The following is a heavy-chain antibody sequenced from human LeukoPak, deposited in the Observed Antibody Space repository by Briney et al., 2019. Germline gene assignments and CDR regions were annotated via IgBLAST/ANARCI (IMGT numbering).Heavy chain of an antibody. V-gene: IGHV4-4*02. J-gene: IGHJ6*03. CDR2: IHHSGSA. CDR3: ARGAAARGRYYMDV. CDR1: GASISSNW. Sequence: PSGTLSLTCAVSGASISSNWWNWVRKPPGKGLEWIGEIHHSGSANYNPSHKSRVTISLDTSENHFSLRLSSVTAADTAVYYCARGAAARGRYYMDVWGKGTTVTVSS. D-gene: IGHD6-13*01.